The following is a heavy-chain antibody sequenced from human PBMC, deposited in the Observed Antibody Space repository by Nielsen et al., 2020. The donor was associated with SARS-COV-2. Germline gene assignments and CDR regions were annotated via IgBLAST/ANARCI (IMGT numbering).Heavy chain of an antibody. CDR3: ARAYSSSWYEGGRLNWFDP. Sequence: SETLSLTCTVSGGSISSSSYYWGWIRQPPGKGLEWIGSIYYSGSTYYNPSLKSRVTISVDTSKNQFSLKLSSVTAADTAVYYCARAYSSSWYEGGRLNWFDPWGQGTLVTVSS. CDR2: IYYSGST. V-gene: IGHV4-39*07. J-gene: IGHJ5*02. D-gene: IGHD6-13*01. CDR1: GGSISSSSYY.